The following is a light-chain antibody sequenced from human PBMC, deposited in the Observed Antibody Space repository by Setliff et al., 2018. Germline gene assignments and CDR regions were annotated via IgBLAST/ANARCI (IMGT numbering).Light chain of an antibody. J-gene: IGLJ1*01. CDR2: DVA. V-gene: IGLV2-11*01. CDR3: CSYAGSYTYV. CDR1: SSDVGGYNY. Sequence: QSVLTQPPPASGSPGQSVTISCTGTSSDVGGYNYVSWYQQHPGKAPKLMIYDVAKRPSGVPHRFSGSKSGNTASLTISGLQAEDEADYYCCSYAGSYTYVFGTGTKVTVL.